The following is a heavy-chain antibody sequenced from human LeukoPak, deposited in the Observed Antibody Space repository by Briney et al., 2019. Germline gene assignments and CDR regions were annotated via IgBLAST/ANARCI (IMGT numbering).Heavy chain of an antibody. V-gene: IGHV4-34*01. CDR2: INHSGST. Sequence: SETLPLTCAVYGGSFSGYYWSWIRPPPGKGLEWIGEINHSGSTNYNPSLKSRVTISVDTSKNQFSLKLSSVTAADTAVYYCARGGFSFDYWGQGTLVTVSS. CDR3: ARGGFSFDY. CDR1: GGSFSGYY. J-gene: IGHJ4*02.